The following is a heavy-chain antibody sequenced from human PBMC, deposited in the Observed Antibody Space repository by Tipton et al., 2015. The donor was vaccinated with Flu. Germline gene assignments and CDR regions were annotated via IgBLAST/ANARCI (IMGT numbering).Heavy chain of an antibody. CDR3: ARADTDYDYVSAYFDY. V-gene: IGHV4-38-2*01. CDR2: IYHSGST. CDR1: GYSISSGYY. D-gene: IGHD3-16*01. J-gene: IGHJ4*02. Sequence: GLVKPSETLSLTCAVSGYSISSGYYWGWIRQPPGKGLEWIGSIYHSGSTYYNPSLKSRVTISVDTSKNQFSLKLSSVTAADTAVYYCARADTDYDYVSAYFDYWGQGTLVTVSS.